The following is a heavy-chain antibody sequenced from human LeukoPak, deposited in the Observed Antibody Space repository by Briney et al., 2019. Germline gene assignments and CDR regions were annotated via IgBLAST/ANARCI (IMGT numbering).Heavy chain of an antibody. D-gene: IGHD3-10*01. CDR3: VRDDYYGSGSYYTIDY. CDR1: GYTFTGYY. Sequence: ASVKVSCKASGYTFTGYYMHWVRQAPGQGLEWMGWINPNSGGTNYAQKFQGRVTMTRDTSISTAYMELSRLRSDDTAVYYCVRDDYYGSGSYYTIDYWGQGTLVTVSS. CDR2: INPNSGGT. J-gene: IGHJ4*02. V-gene: IGHV1-2*02.